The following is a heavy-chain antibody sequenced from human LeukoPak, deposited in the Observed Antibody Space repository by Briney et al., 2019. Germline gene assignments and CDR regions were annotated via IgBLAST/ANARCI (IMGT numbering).Heavy chain of an antibody. J-gene: IGHJ4*02. CDR2: IQGDGGEL. Sequence: GGSLRLSCAASGFTFSTYWMSWVRQAPGKGLEWVANIQGDGGELHYVDSVKGRFVISRDNARNSLYLEMNYLKVEDTAVYYCARDWPGIAGAGGPHWGQGTLVTVSS. V-gene: IGHV3-7*01. CDR1: GFTFSTYW. D-gene: IGHD6-13*01. CDR3: ARDWPGIAGAGGPH.